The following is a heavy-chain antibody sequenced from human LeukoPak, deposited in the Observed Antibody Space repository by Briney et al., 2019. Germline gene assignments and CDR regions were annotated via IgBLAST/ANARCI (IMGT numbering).Heavy chain of an antibody. CDR2: ISSSSDSI. D-gene: IGHD5-12*01. J-gene: IGHJ4*02. Sequence: PGGPLRLSCAASGFTFSTYGMNWFRQAPGKGLEWLSYISSSSDSINYADSVKGRFTSSRDNAKNSLYLQMNSLRAEDTAVYYCAKSRIGFSGQTGHWGQGTLVTVSS. CDR3: AKSRIGFSGQTGH. CDR1: GFTFSTYG. V-gene: IGHV3-48*04.